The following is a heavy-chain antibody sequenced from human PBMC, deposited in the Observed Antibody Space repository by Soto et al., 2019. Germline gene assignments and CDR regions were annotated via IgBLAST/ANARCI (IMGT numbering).Heavy chain of an antibody. Sequence: EVQLLESGGGLVQPGGSLRLSCAASGFTFSSYAMKWVRQAPGKGLEWVSRIGESGTPTYYADSVKGRFTISRDNSGNTLFLEMYSLRAEDTAVYYCARYTPGLRYYRMDAWGQGTTVTVSS. J-gene: IGHJ6*02. V-gene: IGHV3-23*01. CDR3: ARYTPGLRYYRMDA. D-gene: IGHD5-18*01. CDR2: IGESGTPT. CDR1: GFTFSSYA.